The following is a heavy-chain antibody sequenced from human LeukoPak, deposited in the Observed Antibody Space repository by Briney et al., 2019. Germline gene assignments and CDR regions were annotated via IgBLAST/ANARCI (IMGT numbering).Heavy chain of an antibody. Sequence: SQTLSLTCTVSGGSISSGGYYWSWIRQHPGKGLEWIGYIYYSGSTNYNPSLKSRVTISVDTSKNQFSLKLSSVTAADTAVYYCAAPKAGYSSGWYAFDIWGQGTMVTVSS. J-gene: IGHJ3*02. CDR3: AAPKAGYSSGWYAFDI. D-gene: IGHD6-19*01. V-gene: IGHV4-31*03. CDR1: GGSISSGGYY. CDR2: IYYSGST.